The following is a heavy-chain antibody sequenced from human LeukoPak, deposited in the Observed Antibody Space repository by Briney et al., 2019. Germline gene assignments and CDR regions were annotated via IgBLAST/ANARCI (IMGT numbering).Heavy chain of an antibody. D-gene: IGHD4-23*01. CDR2: ISGTGSST. J-gene: IGHJ4*02. CDR3: ANLATVAPVDN. V-gene: IGHV3-23*01. CDR1: GFTFSNYH. Sequence: GGSLRLSCAASGFTFSNYHMSWVRQTPGKGLEGVSGISGTGSSTYYADSVKGRFTISRDNSKNTLYLQMNSLRPEDTAIYYCANLATVAPVDNWGQGTLVTVSS.